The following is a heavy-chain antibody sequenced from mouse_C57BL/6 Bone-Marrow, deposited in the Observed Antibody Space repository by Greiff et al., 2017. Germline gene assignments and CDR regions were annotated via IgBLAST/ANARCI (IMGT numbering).Heavy chain of an antibody. CDR1: GYPFTSYG. D-gene: IGHD1-1*01. J-gene: IGHJ4*01. CDR2: IYPRSGNT. Sequence: QVQLQQSGAELARPGASVKLSCKASGYPFTSYGISWVKQRTGQGLEWIGEIYPRSGNTYYNEKFKGKATLTADKSSSTAYMELRSLTSEDSAVYYCGSREDYYAMDYWGQGTSVTVSS. V-gene: IGHV1-81*01. CDR3: GSREDYYAMDY.